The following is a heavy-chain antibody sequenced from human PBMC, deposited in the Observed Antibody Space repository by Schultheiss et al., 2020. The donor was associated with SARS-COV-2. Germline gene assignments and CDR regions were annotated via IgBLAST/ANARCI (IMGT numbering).Heavy chain of an antibody. CDR1: GFTFSSYA. D-gene: IGHD6-19*01. Sequence: GGSLRLSCAASGFTFSSYAMHWVRQAPGKGLEWVAVISYDGSNKYYADSVKGRFTISRDNSKNTLYLQMNSLRAEDTAVYYCARGYPSSGWPNGMDVWGQGTTVTVSS. V-gene: IGHV3-30*04. J-gene: IGHJ6*02. CDR3: ARGYPSSGWPNGMDV. CDR2: ISYDGSNK.